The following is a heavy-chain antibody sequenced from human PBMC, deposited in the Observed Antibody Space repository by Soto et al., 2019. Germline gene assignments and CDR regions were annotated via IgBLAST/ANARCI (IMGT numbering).Heavy chain of an antibody. D-gene: IGHD1-1*01. CDR2: IIHSEST. V-gene: IGHV4-34*12. Sequence: SETLSLTCAVYGGSLSAYYWSWVRQPPGKGLEWIGEIIHSESTKYNPSLKSRVTISVDTSKNQFSLKLSSVTAADTAVYYCARQRPTDGRLEFANYYGMDVWGQGTPVTVSS. CDR3: ARQRPTDGRLEFANYYGMDV. CDR1: GGSLSAYY. J-gene: IGHJ6*02.